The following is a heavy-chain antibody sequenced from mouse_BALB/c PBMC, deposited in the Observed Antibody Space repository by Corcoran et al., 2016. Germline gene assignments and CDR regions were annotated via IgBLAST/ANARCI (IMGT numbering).Heavy chain of an antibody. CDR1: GYTFTSYV. D-gene: IGHD2-14*01. CDR2: INPYNDGT. J-gene: IGHJ2*01. Sequence: EVQLQQSGPELVKPGASVKMSCKASGYTFTSYVMHWVKQKPGQGLEWIGYINPYNDGTKYNEKFKGKATLTSDKSSSTAYMELSSLTSEDSAVYYCASQYRSYYFDYWGQGTTLTVSS. V-gene: IGHV1S136*01. CDR3: ASQYRSYYFDY.